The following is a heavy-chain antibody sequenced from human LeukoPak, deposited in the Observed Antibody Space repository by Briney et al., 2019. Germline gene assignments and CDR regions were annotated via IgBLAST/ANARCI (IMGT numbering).Heavy chain of an antibody. CDR1: GFTFSSYW. CDR3: ARAPSDSSGYYPEYFQH. J-gene: IGHJ1*01. Sequence: PGGSLRLSCAASGFTFSSYWMHWVRQAPGKGLVWVSRIKSDGSTNYADSVKGRFTISRDNAKNTLYLQMNSPRAEDTAVYYCARAPSDSSGYYPEYFQHWGQGTLVTVSS. D-gene: IGHD3-22*01. V-gene: IGHV3-74*01. CDR2: IKSDGST.